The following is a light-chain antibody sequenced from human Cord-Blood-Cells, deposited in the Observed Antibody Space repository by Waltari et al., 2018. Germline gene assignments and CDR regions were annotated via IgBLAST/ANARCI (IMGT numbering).Light chain of an antibody. Sequence: QSALTQPASVSGSPGQSITISCTGTSSDVGGYNYVPWYPQHPGKAPKLMIYDVSNRPSGVSNRFSGSKSGNTASLTISGLQAEDEAHYYCSSYTSSSHVVFGGGTKLTVL. CDR2: DVS. V-gene: IGLV2-14*01. CDR1: SSDVGGYNY. CDR3: SSYTSSSHVV. J-gene: IGLJ2*01.